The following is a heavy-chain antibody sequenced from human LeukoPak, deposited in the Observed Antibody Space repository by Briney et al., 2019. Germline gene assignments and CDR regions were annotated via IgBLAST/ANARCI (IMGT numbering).Heavy chain of an antibody. CDR3: ARVEEWELPY. CDR2: ISSSSSYI. V-gene: IGHV3-21*01. CDR1: GFSFSSYS. D-gene: IGHD1-26*01. J-gene: IGHJ4*02. Sequence: GGSLRLSCAASGFSFSSYSMNWVRQAPGKGLEWVSSISSSSSYIYYADSVKGRFTISRDNAKNSLYLQMNSLRAEDTAVYYCARVEEWELPYWGQGTLVTVSS.